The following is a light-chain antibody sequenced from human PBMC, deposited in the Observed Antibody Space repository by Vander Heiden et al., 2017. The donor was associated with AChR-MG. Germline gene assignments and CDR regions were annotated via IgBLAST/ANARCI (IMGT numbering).Light chain of an antibody. V-gene: IGKV1-39*01. J-gene: IGKJ3*01. Sequence: DIQMTQSPSSLSASVGAGVTITCRASHSISKHLNWYQQKVGAAPKLLIATASHWESGVPSRFSGSASGTDFTLTISSLRPEDFATYCCQQSYSAPFTFGPGTTV. CDR1: HSISKH. CDR3: QQSYSAPFT. CDR2: TAS.